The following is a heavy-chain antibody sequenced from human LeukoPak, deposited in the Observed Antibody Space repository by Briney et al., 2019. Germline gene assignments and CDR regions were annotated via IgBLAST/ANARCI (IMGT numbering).Heavy chain of an antibody. Sequence: PGGSLRLSCAASGFTFSSYGMHWVRQAPGKGLEWVAVISYDGSNRYYADSVKGRFTISRDNSKNTLYLQMNSLRAEDTAVYYCAKDRIPKYSSLEGSDYWGQGTLVTVSS. CDR3: AKDRIPKYSSLEGSDY. CDR1: GFTFSSYG. CDR2: ISYDGSNR. D-gene: IGHD6-6*01. V-gene: IGHV3-30*18. J-gene: IGHJ4*02.